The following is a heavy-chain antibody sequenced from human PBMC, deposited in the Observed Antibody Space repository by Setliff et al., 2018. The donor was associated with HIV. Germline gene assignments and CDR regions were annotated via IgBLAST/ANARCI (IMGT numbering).Heavy chain of an antibody. D-gene: IGHD3-16*02. Sequence: GGSLRLSCAASGFTFDDYGMSWVRQAPGKGLEWLSYIGSAGDSTIFYADSVKGRFTVSRDNAKNSLYLHMNSLRAEDTAVYYCARAQDVWGSYRYTNYYYYMDVWGKGTTVTVSS. CDR1: GFTFDDYG. CDR3: ARAQDVWGSYRYTNYYYYMDV. CDR2: IGSAGDSTI. V-gene: IGHV3-48*03. J-gene: IGHJ6*03.